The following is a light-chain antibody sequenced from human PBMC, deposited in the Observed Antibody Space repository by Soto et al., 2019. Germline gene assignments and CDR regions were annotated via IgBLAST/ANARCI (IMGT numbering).Light chain of an antibody. V-gene: IGKV3-15*01. CDR1: QSVSSN. CDR3: QQYNNWPPYT. CDR2: GAS. J-gene: IGKJ2*01. Sequence: EIVMTQSPATLSVSPGERATLSCRASQSVSSNLAWYQQKPGQAPRHLIYGASTRAPGIPARFSGSGSGTEFTLPISSLQYEDFAVYYCQQYNNWPPYTFGQGTKLEIK.